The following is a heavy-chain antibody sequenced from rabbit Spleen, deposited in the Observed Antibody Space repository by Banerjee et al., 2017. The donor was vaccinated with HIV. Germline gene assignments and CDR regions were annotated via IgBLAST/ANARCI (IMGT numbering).Heavy chain of an antibody. D-gene: IGHD1-1*01. CDR3: ARNYMNAFDP. J-gene: IGHJ2*01. Sequence: QEHLVESGGGLVQPEGSLTLTCTASGFSFSSSYYMCWVRQAPGKGLEWLACIYACSSGSTYYASWAKGRFTISKTSSTTVTLQMTSLTAADTATYFCARNYMNAFDPWGPGTLVTVS. CDR1: GFSFSSSYY. V-gene: IGHV1S45*01. CDR2: IYACSSGST.